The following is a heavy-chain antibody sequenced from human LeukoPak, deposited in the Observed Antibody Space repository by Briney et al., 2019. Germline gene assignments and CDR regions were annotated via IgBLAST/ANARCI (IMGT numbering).Heavy chain of an antibody. V-gene: IGHV4-59*01. CDR3: TRRYRSGWSPTYDY. J-gene: IGHJ4*02. D-gene: IGHD6-19*01. CDR1: GDSLSSYY. Sequence: SVTLSLTCTVSGDSLSSYYWGWIRQPPGKGLEWIGYIYNSEGGTNSNPSLKSRVTISEDTSKNQVSLKLSSVTAADTAVYYCTRRYRSGWSPTYDYWGQRILVTVSS. CDR2: IYNSEGGT.